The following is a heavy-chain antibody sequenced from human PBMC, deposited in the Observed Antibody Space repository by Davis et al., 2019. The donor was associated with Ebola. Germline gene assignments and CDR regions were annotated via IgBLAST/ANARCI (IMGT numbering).Heavy chain of an antibody. D-gene: IGHD4-11*01. J-gene: IGHJ4*02. CDR2: ISYDGSNK. CDR3: ARGSSLHFDY. Sequence: GESLKISCAASGFTFSSYWMHWVRQAPGKGLEWVAVISYDGSNKYYADSVKGRFTISRDNSKNTLYLQMNSLRAEDTAVYYCARGSSLHFDYWGQGTLVTVSS. CDR1: GFTFSSYW. V-gene: IGHV3-30-3*01.